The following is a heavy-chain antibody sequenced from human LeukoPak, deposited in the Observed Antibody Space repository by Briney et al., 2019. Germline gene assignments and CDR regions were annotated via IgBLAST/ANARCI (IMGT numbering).Heavy chain of an antibody. Sequence: SDTLSLTCAVSGGSISSSNWWRWVRPPPGEGLEWVGEIYQSGSTNYNPSLESRVSISVDKSKNLFSLKLNSVTAADTAVYYCARNANPTDAFDIWGQGTMVTVCS. D-gene: IGHD2-2*01. CDR2: IYQSGST. V-gene: IGHV4-4*02. CDR3: ARNANPTDAFDI. CDR1: GGSISSSNW. J-gene: IGHJ3*02.